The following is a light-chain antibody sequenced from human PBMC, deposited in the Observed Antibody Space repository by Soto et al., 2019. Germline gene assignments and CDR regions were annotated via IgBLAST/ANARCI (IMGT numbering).Light chain of an antibody. CDR3: QQYHNYPWT. CDR2: DAS. V-gene: IGKV1-5*01. Sequence: DIQMTQSPSTLSASVGDRVTINCPASQSISSWLTWYQHKPGKAPKLLISDASNLESGVPSGFSGSGSGTEFTLTIGSLQPDDVAIYYCQQYHNYPWTFGEGTKVEIK. J-gene: IGKJ1*01. CDR1: QSISSW.